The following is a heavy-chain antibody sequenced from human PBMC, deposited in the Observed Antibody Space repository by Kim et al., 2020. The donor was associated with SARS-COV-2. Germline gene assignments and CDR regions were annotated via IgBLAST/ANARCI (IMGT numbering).Heavy chain of an antibody. V-gene: IGHV3-33*01. CDR2: GSNK. J-gene: IGHJ4*02. CDR3: ARADYGDY. Sequence: GSNKYYADSVKGRFTISRDNSKNTLYLQMNSLRAEDTAVYYCARADYGDYWGQGTLVTVSS.